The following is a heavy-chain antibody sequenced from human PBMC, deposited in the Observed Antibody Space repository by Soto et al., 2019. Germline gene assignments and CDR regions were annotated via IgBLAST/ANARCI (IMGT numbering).Heavy chain of an antibody. Sequence: QVQLQQWGAGLLKPSETLSLTCAVYGGSFSGYYWSWIRQPPGKGLERIGEIKHSGRTNYNPSLKSRVTISVDTSKNQFSLKLSSVTAADTAVYYCARGIVVVVAATVRGFDPWGQGTLVTVSS. V-gene: IGHV4-34*01. J-gene: IGHJ5*02. CDR2: IKHSGRT. CDR1: GGSFSGYY. CDR3: ARGIVVVVAATVRGFDP. D-gene: IGHD2-15*01.